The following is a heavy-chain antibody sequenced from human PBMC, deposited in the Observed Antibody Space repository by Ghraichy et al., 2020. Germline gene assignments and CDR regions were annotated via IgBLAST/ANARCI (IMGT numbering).Heavy chain of an antibody. CDR1: GFNFRSYS. CDR3: ARAPGADCSGGSCYINY. Sequence: GESLNISCAASGFNFRSYSMNWVRQAPGKGLEWVSYISSSNSTIYYAGSVKGRFTISRDNAKNSLFLQMNSLRDEDTAVYHCARAPGADCSGGSCYINYWGQGTLVAVSS. D-gene: IGHD2-15*01. J-gene: IGHJ4*02. V-gene: IGHV3-48*02. CDR2: ISSSNSTI.